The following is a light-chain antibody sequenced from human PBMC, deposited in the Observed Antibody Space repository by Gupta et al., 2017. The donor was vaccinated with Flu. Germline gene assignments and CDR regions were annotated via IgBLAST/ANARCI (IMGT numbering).Light chain of an antibody. CDR2: DAS. CDR1: QSVSSY. J-gene: IGKJ2*01. Sequence: IVLTQSPATLSLSPGEGATLSCRASQSVSSYLAWYQQKPGKAPRLLIYDASNRATGIPARFSGSGSGTDFTLTISSLEPEDFALYYCQQSGNWPYTFGQGTRLEIK. CDR3: QQSGNWPYT. V-gene: IGKV3-11*01.